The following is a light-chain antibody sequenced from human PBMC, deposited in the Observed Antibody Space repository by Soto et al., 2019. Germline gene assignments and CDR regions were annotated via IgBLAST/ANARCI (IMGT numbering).Light chain of an antibody. CDR1: QGVSSSY. V-gene: IGKV3-20*01. J-gene: IGKJ1*01. Sequence: EIVLTQSPGTLSLSPGERDTLSCRASQGVSSSYLAWYQQNRGQAPRLLIYGASSRAPGIPDRFGGSGSGTDFTLTISRLEPEDFAVYYCQQYGSSRWTFGQGTKVDI. CDR3: QQYGSSRWT. CDR2: GAS.